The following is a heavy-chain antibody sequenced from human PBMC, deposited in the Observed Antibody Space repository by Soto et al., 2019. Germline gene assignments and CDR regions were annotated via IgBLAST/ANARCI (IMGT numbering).Heavy chain of an antibody. CDR2: IIPIFGTA. V-gene: IGHV1-69*01. Sequence: QVQLVQSGAEVKKPGSSVKVSCKASGGTFSSYAISWVRQAPGQGLEWMGGIIPIFGTANYAQKFQGRVTITADESTSTAYMELSSLRYEDTAVYYCARAPERIYSNSAYYYYGMDVWGQGTTVTVSS. D-gene: IGHD6-6*01. J-gene: IGHJ6*02. CDR1: GGTFSSYA. CDR3: ARAPERIYSNSAYYYYGMDV.